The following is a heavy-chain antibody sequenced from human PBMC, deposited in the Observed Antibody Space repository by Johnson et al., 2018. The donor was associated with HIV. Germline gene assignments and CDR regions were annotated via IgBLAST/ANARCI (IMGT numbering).Heavy chain of an antibody. J-gene: IGHJ3*02. Sequence: VQLVESGGGLVQPGGSLRLSCAASGFSVSSNYMTWVRQAPGKGLEWVSVIYSGGTTWYADSVKGRFTISRDISNNTLHLQMNSLRAEDTAVYYCARALGATYAFDIWGQGTMVTVSS. D-gene: IGHD1-26*01. CDR1: GFSVSSNY. CDR3: ARALGATYAFDI. V-gene: IGHV3-66*02. CDR2: IYSGGTT.